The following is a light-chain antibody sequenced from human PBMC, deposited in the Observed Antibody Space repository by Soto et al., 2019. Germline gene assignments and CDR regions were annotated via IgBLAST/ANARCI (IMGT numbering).Light chain of an antibody. CDR3: AAWDASLNGVV. CDR2: SNN. CDR1: SSNIGSNT. V-gene: IGLV1-44*01. Sequence: QSVLTQPPSASGTPAQRVTISCSGSSSNIGSNTVNWYQQLPGTAPKLLIYSNNKRPSGVPDRFSGSKSDTSASLAISGLQSEDEADYYCAAWDASLNGVVFGGGTKLTVL. J-gene: IGLJ2*01.